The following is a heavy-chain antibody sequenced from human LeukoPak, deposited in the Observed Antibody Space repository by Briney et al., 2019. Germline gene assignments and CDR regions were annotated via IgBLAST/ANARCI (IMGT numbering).Heavy chain of an antibody. Sequence: ASVKASCKASGYTFTDYYMHWVRQAPGQGLEWMGWINPYSGDTNYAQRFQGRVTMTRDTSISTAYMELSGLRSDDTAVYHCARASYDNSLRIDDYWGQGILVTVSS. CDR2: INPYSGDT. D-gene: IGHD3-22*01. V-gene: IGHV1-2*02. J-gene: IGHJ4*02. CDR3: ARASYDNSLRIDDY. CDR1: GYTFTDYY.